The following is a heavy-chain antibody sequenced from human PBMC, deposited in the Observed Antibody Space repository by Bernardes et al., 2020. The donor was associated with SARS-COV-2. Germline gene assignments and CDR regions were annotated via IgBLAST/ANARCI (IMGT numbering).Heavy chain of an antibody. Sequence: GGSLRLSCAASGFTFSNFAMHWVRQAPGKGLEWVAIISYEERTEYNAQSVKGRFTISRDNSKNTVFLQMTSLRPDDTAVYYCAREASPTSPKVFPLSLCSTQPDGNVVVCNYM. CDR2: ISYEERTE. D-gene: IGHD1-1*01. CDR1: GFTFSNFA. J-gene: IGHJ6*03. V-gene: IGHV3-30*03. CDR3: AREASPTSPKVFPLSLCSTQPDGNVVVCNYM.